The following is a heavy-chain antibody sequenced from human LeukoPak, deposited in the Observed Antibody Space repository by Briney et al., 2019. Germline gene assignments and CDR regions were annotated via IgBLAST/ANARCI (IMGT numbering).Heavy chain of an antibody. V-gene: IGHV3-23*01. CDR3: ARETGGYSYGYRRVPSDY. Sequence: TGGTLRLSCAASGFTFRRYGMSWVRQAPGKGLEWVSAISGSGSNTYYTDSVRGRFTISRDNSRNTLDLQMNSLRAEDTALYYCARETGGYSYGYRRVPSDYWGQGTLVTVSS. J-gene: IGHJ4*02. CDR2: ISGSGSNT. D-gene: IGHD5-18*01. CDR1: GFTFRRYG.